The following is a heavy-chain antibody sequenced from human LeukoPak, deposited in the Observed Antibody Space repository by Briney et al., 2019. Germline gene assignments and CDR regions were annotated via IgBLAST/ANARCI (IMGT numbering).Heavy chain of an antibody. V-gene: IGHV4-59*01. CDR3: ARVVLTAYLYFDY. CDR2: IYYSGST. J-gene: IGHJ4*02. Sequence: PSETLSFTCTVSGVSISSYYWSWIRQPPGKGLEWIEYIYYSGSTNYNPSLKSRVTISLDTSKNQFSLKLSSVTAADTAVYYCARVVLTAYLYFDYWGQGTLVTVSS. D-gene: IGHD3-9*01. CDR1: GVSISSYY.